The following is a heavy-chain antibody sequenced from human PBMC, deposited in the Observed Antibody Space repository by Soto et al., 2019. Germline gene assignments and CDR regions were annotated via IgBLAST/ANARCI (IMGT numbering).Heavy chain of an antibody. CDR1: GFTFSNAW. CDR3: TRVEWLVLAFDP. Sequence: GGSLRLSCVASGFTFSNAWMNWVRQAPGKGLEWVGRIKSKTDGGTTDYAAPVKGRFTISRDDSKNTLYLQMNSLKTEDTAVYYCTRVEWLVLAFDPWGQGTLVTVSS. V-gene: IGHV3-15*07. J-gene: IGHJ5*02. CDR2: IKSKTDGGTT. D-gene: IGHD6-19*01.